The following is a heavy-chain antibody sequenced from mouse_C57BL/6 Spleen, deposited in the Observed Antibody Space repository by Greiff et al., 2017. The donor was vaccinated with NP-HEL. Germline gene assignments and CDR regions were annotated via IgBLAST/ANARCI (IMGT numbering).Heavy chain of an antibody. J-gene: IGHJ4*01. D-gene: IGHD2-5*01. CDR3: ARGGYSNPYAMDY. Sequence: QVQLKQSGPGLVQPSQSLSITCTVSGFSLTSYGVHWVRQSPGKGLEWLGVIWSGGSTDYNAAFISRLSISKDNSKSQVFFKMNSLQADDTAIYYCARGGYSNPYAMDYWGQGTSVTVSS. CDR1: GFSLTSYG. CDR2: IWSGGST. V-gene: IGHV2-2*01.